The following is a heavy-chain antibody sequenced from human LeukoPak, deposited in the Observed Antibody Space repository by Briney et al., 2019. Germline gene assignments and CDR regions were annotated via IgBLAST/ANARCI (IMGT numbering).Heavy chain of an antibody. CDR1: GYSFTSYW. CDR3: ARLLSGSPLKEFDY. D-gene: IGHD1-26*01. CDR2: IDPSDSYT. V-gene: IGHV5-10-1*01. Sequence: GESLKISCKGSGYSFTSYWNSWVRQMPGKGLEWMGRIDPSDSYTNYSPSFQGHVTISADKSISTAYLQRSSLKASDTAMYYCARLLSGSPLKEFDYWGQGTLVTVSS. J-gene: IGHJ4*02.